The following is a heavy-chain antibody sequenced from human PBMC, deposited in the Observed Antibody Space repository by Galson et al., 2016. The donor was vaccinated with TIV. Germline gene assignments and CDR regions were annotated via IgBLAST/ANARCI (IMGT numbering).Heavy chain of an antibody. CDR3: ARGFNYGFDFYYGMDV. D-gene: IGHD5-18*01. J-gene: IGHJ6*02. CDR2: INPNGDDT. Sequence: SVKVSCKASGYPFTAYYIHWVRQAPGQGPEWMGWINPNGDDTNYAQRFQGRVSMTRDTSISTAYMELSRLRSDGTAVFFCARGFNYGFDFYYGMDVWGQGTTVTVSS. V-gene: IGHV1-2*02. CDR1: GYPFTAYY.